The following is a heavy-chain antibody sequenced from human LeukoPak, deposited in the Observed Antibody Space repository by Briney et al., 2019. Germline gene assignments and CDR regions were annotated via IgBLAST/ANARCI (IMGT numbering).Heavy chain of an antibody. V-gene: IGHV4-39*01. J-gene: IGHJ4*02. CDR2: IYYSGST. CDR3: ARSYGSGNFFDS. D-gene: IGHD3-10*01. CDR1: GGSISSSSYY. Sequence: SETLSLTCTVSGGSISSSSYYWGWIREPPGKGLEWIANIYYSGSTYYNPSLESPVTISVDTSKNQFSLILSSVTAADTAVYYCARSYGSGNFFDSWGQGTLVTVSS.